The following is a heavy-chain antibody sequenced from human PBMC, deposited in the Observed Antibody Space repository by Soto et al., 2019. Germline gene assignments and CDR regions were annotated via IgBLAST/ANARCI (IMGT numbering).Heavy chain of an antibody. CDR3: AREPRYCRGGSCSITGDAYDI. V-gene: IGHV3-66*01. D-gene: IGHD2-15*01. CDR2: ISNRGDT. CDR1: GFIVSAPY. J-gene: IGHJ3*02. Sequence: EVQLVESGGGLVQPGGSLRLSCTASGFIVSAPYVNWVRQAPGKGLEWVSVISNRGDTHYADSVRGRFSLSRDISDNTLHLQMNNLRVEDTAVYYCAREPRYCRGGSCSITGDAYDIWGQGTMVTVSS.